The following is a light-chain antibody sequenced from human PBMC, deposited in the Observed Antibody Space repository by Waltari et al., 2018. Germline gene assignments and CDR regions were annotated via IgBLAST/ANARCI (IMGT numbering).Light chain of an antibody. CDR1: QSMSNSY. Sequence: EIVLTQSPGTLSVSPGERATLPCRASQSMSNSYIAWYQQKPGQAPRLLMYFASTRVTGVPDRFSGSGSGTDFILTISRLEPEDSAVYYCQQYGDSWWTFGQGTKVEIK. CDR2: FAS. CDR3: QQYGDSWWT. V-gene: IGKV3-20*01. J-gene: IGKJ1*01.